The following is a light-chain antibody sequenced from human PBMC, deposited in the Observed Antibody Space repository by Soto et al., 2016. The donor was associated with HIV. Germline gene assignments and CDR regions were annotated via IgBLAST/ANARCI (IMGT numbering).Light chain of an antibody. J-gene: IGKJ3*01. CDR2: KAS. V-gene: IGKV1-5*03. CDR3: QQYNSYS. Sequence: DIQMTQSPSTLSASVGDRVTITCRASQSISNWLAWYQQKPGKAPKLLIYKASSLETGVPSRFSGGGSGTDFTLTISSLQPDDFATYYCQQYNSYSFGPGTKVDIK. CDR1: QSISNW.